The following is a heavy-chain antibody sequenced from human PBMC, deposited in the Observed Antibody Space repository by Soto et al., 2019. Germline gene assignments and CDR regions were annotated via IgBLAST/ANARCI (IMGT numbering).Heavy chain of an antibody. CDR3: ARDRVVPAARSYFYYYYYGMDV. V-gene: IGHV4-39*02. D-gene: IGHD2-2*01. CDR2: IYYSGTT. J-gene: IGHJ6*02. CDR1: GGSISRSYSY. Sequence: PSETLSLTCTVSGGSISRSYSYWGWIRQPPGKGLEWIGHIYYSGTTYYNPSLQSRVTISVDTSKNHFSLKLTSVTAADTAVYYCARDRVVPAARSYFYYYYYGMDVWGQGTTVTVSS.